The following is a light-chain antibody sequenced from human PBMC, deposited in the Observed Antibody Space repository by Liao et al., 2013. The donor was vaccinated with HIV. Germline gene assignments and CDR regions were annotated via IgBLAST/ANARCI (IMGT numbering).Light chain of an antibody. CDR2: QDS. CDR3: QSADSSGSYV. Sequence: SYELTQPPSVSVSPGQTASITCSGDKLGNKYASWYQQKPGQSPVLVIYQDSKRPSGIPERFSGSSSGTEVTLTISGVQAEDEADYYCQSADSSGSYVFGRGTKVTVL. CDR1: KLGNKY. V-gene: IGLV3-25*03. J-gene: IGLJ1*01.